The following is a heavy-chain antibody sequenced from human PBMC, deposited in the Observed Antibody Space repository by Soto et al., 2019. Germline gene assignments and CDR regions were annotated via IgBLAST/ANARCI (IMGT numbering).Heavy chain of an antibody. V-gene: IGHV3-72*01. D-gene: IGHD3-16*01. CDR1: GFTFSDHY. J-gene: IGHJ3*02. Sequence: EVQLVESGGGLVQPGGSLRLSCAASGFTFSDHYMDWVRQAPGKGLEWVGRTRNKANSYTTEYAASVKGRFTISRDDSQNSLYLQMNSLKTEDTAVYYCARAHHWGRRDDAFDIWGQGTMVTVSS. CDR3: ARAHHWGRRDDAFDI. CDR2: TRNKANSYTT.